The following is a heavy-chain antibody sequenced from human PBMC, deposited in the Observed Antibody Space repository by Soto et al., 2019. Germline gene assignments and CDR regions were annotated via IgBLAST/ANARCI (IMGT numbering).Heavy chain of an antibody. J-gene: IGHJ4*02. Sequence: ASVKVSCKASGYTFTSYDINWVRQATGQGLEWMGWMNPNSGNTGYAQKFQGRITISRDDTKNTLYLQMNSLKTEDTAVYYCTTDSRTHCAPFFDYWGQGILVTVSS. CDR3: TTDSRTHCAPFFDY. V-gene: IGHV1-8*01. CDR2: MNPNSGNT. D-gene: IGHD2-21*01. CDR1: GYTFTSYD.